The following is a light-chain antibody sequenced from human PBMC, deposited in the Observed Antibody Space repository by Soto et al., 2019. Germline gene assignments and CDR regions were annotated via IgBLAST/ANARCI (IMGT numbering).Light chain of an antibody. CDR3: QQYYSTPLT. Sequence: DIVMTQSPDSLAVSLGERATINCKSSQSVLYSSNNKNYLAWYQQKPGQPPTLLIYWASTRESGVPDRFSGSGSGTDFTRTISSLQAEDVAVYYCQQYYSTPLTFGGGTKVEIK. J-gene: IGKJ4*01. V-gene: IGKV4-1*01. CDR1: QSVLYSSNNKNY. CDR2: WAS.